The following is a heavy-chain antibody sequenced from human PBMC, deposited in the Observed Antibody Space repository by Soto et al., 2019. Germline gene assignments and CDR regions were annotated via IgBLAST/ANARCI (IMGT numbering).Heavy chain of an antibody. J-gene: IGHJ4*02. V-gene: IGHV3-7*01. Sequence: GGSLRLSCAASGFTFSSYWMSWVRQAPGKGLEWVANIKQDGSEKYYVDSVKDRFTISRDNSKNTLYLHLTSLRAEDTAIYYCARGLRGVLDYWGQGTLVTVSS. CDR2: IKQDGSEK. CDR3: ARGLRGVLDY. CDR1: GFTFSSYW. D-gene: IGHD5-12*01.